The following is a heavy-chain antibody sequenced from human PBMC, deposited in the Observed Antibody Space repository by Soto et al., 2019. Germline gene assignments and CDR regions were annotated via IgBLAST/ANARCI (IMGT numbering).Heavy chain of an antibody. CDR2: ISGSGGST. J-gene: IGHJ3*02. CDR1: GFTFSSYA. D-gene: IGHD3-16*02. CDR3: ANERLGELSLEDAFDI. Sequence: EVQLLESGGGLVQPGGSLRLSCAASGFTFSSYAMSWVRQAPGKGLEWVSAISGSGGSTYYADSVKGRFTISRDNSKNTLYLQMNSLRAEDTAVYYCANERLGELSLEDAFDIWGQGTMVTVSS. V-gene: IGHV3-23*01.